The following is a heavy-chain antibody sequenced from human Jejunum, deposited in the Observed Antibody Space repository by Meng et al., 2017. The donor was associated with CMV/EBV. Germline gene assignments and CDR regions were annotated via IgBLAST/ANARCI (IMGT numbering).Heavy chain of an antibody. Sequence: QRQLQESGPGLVKPSETLSLTCTVSGVSISTHYWSWIRQTPGKGLEWIASIHYTGRADYSPSLKSRVTISIDTSKNQFSLKLNSVTAADTAVYYCARKVKLGTLDYWGQGTLVTVSS. CDR2: IHYTGRA. CDR3: ARKVKLGTLDY. V-gene: IGHV4-59*11. D-gene: IGHD7-27*01. CDR1: GVSISTHY. J-gene: IGHJ4*02.